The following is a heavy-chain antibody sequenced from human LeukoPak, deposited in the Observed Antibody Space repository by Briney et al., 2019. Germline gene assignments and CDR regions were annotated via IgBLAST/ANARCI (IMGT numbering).Heavy chain of an antibody. CDR1: GFTFSSYG. Sequence: HSGGSLRLSCAASGFTFSSYGTHWVRQAPGKGLEWVAVMSYDGRSEYYADSVKGRFTISRDTSKNTVYLQMNSLRIEDTAVYYCARDSVTTGYSFDYWGQGTLVTVSS. CDR2: MSYDGRSE. J-gene: IGHJ4*02. CDR3: ARDSVTTGYSFDY. V-gene: IGHV3-30*04. D-gene: IGHD4-17*01.